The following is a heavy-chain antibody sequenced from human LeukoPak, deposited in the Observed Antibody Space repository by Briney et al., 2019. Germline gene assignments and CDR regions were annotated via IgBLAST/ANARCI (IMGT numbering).Heavy chain of an antibody. CDR2: IIPIFGTA. CDR3: ARLVYCTNGVCYPGWFDP. V-gene: IGHV1-69*06. Sequence: GSSVKVSCKASGGTFSSYAISWVRRAPGQGLEWMGGIIPIFGTANYAQKFQGRVTITADKSTSTAYMELSSLRSEDTAVYYCARLVYCTNGVCYPGWFDPWGQGTLVTVSS. D-gene: IGHD2-8*01. CDR1: GGTFSSYA. J-gene: IGHJ5*02.